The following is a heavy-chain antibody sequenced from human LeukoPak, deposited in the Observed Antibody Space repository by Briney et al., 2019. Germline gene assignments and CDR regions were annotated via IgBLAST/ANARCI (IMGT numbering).Heavy chain of an antibody. CDR2: ISSSSSTI. J-gene: IGHJ4*02. CDR3: AKDSYSSSWYPSPPLDY. CDR1: GFTFSSYW. D-gene: IGHD6-13*01. Sequence: GGSLRLSCAASGFTFSSYWMHWVRQALGKGLEWVSYISSSSSTIYYADSVKGRFTISRDNSKNTLYLQMNSLRAEDTAVYYCAKDSYSSSWYPSPPLDYWGQGTLVTVSS. V-gene: IGHV3-48*01.